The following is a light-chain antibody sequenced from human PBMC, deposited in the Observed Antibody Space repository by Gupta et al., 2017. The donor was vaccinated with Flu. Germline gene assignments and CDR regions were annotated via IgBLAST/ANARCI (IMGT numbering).Light chain of an antibody. J-gene: IGLJ2*01. CDR3: CSYAGSNIII. Sequence: QSALTQPRSVPGSPGQSVTISCTGTTSDVGSYHYVSWYQQHPGTAPKLIIYDVNQRPSGVPDRFSASKSGNTASLTISRLQAEDEADYHCCSYAGSNIIIFGGGTKLTVL. CDR2: DVN. V-gene: IGLV2-11*01. CDR1: TSDVGSYHY.